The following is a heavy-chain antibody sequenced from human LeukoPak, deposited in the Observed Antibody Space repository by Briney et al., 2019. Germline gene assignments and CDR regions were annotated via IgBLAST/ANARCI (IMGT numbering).Heavy chain of an antibody. CDR3: AKRICSGTTCYPLDS. CDR1: GFTFSVAG. CDR2: IIGNGASS. D-gene: IGHD2-2*01. Sequence: PGRSLRLSCAAAGFTFSVAGMHWVRHAPGKGLEGLSAIIGNGASSYYVDSVKGRFTISRDNSNNTLYLQMNSLRAEATGVYYCAKRICSGTTCYPLDSWGQGTLVTVSS. V-gene: IGHV3-23*01. J-gene: IGHJ4*02.